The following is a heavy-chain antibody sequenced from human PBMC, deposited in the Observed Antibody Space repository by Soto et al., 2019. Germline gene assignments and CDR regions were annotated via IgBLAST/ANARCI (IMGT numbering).Heavy chain of an antibody. Sequence: QVQLVQSGAEVKKPGSSVKVSCKASGGTFSSYAISWVRQAPGQGLEWMGGIIPIFGTANYAQKFQGRVTITADESTSTAYMELSSLRSEDTAVYYGARHHVGDSGDGYYYYGMDVWGQGTTVTVSS. J-gene: IGHJ6*02. CDR1: GGTFSSYA. D-gene: IGHD4-17*01. V-gene: IGHV1-69*01. CDR2: IIPIFGTA. CDR3: ARHHVGDSGDGYYYYGMDV.